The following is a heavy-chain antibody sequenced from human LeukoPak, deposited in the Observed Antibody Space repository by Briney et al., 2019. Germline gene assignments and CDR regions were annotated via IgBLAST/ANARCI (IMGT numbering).Heavy chain of an antibody. CDR1: GGSISSGSYY. J-gene: IGHJ4*02. V-gene: IGHV4-61*02. D-gene: IGHD1-26*01. Sequence: SETLSLTCTVSGGSISSGSYYWSWIRQPAGKGLEWIGRIYTSGSTNYNPSLKSRVTISVDTSKNQFSLKLSSVTAADTAVYYCTRGGELMNFWGQGTLVTVSS. CDR2: IYTSGST. CDR3: TRGGELMNF.